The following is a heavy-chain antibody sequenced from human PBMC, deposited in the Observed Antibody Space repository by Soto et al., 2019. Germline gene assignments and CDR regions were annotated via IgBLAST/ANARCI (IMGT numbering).Heavy chain of an antibody. CDR2: ISAYSGNR. CDR1: GYTFTSYG. CDR3: ARDLWDFDY. V-gene: IGHV1-18*01. J-gene: IGHJ4*02. Sequence: ASVKVSCKASGYTFTSYGISWVRQAPGQGLEWMGWISAYSGNRNYAQKLQGRVTMTTETSTSTDYKDMRSLRLDNTTGYYCARDLWDFDYWGQGTRVTVSS. D-gene: IGHD1-26*01.